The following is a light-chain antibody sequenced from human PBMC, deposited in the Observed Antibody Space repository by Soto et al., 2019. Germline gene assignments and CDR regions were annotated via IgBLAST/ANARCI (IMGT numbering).Light chain of an antibody. V-gene: IGLV2-14*01. CDR2: DVS. Sequence: QSALTQPASVCGSPGQSITISCTGTSSDIGGYNYVSWYQQHPGKAPKLMIYDVSNRPSGVSNRFSGSKSGNTASLTISGLQAEDEADYYCRSYIRGNTDVFGTGTKLTVL. CDR3: RSYIRGNTDV. J-gene: IGLJ1*01. CDR1: SSDIGGYNY.